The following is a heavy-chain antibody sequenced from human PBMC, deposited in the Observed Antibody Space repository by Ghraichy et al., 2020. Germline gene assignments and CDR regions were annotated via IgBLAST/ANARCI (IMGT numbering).Heavy chain of an antibody. CDR3: ARDATDYYYMDV. J-gene: IGHJ6*03. V-gene: IGHV3-11*06. Sequence: GESLNISCAASEFTFSDYYMSWVRQAPGKGLEWISFISSSGTYTNYADSVKGRFTISRDNAKNSLYLQMNSLRAEDTAVYYCARDATDYYYMDVWGKGTTVTVSS. CDR2: ISSSGTYT. CDR1: EFTFSDYY.